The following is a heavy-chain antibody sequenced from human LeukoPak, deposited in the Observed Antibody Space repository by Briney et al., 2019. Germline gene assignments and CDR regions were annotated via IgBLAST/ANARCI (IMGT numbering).Heavy chain of an antibody. CDR1: GGSISSGSYC. CDR3: ASYTGNDAFDI. D-gene: IGHD2-2*02. Sequence: SQTLSLTCTVSGGSISSGSYCWSWIRQPAGKGLEWIGRIYTSGSTNYNPSLKSRVTISVDTSKNQFSLKLSSVTAADTAVYYCASYTGNDAFDIWGQGTMVTVSS. V-gene: IGHV4-61*02. J-gene: IGHJ3*02. CDR2: IYTSGST.